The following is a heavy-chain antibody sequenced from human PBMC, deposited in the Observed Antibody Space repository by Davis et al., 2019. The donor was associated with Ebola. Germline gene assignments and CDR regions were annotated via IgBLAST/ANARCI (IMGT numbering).Heavy chain of an antibody. CDR2: IYTGDSDT. J-gene: IGHJ3*02. CDR1: GNSFTSHW. Sequence: GESLKISCKDSGNSFTSHWIGWVRQMPGKGLEWMGIIYTGDSDTRYSPSLLGQVIISADKSISTAYLQWNSLKASDTAMYYCATLRRTITGMDDGFDIWGQGTMVTVSS. D-gene: IGHD1-20*01. V-gene: IGHV5-51*01. CDR3: ATLRRTITGMDDGFDI.